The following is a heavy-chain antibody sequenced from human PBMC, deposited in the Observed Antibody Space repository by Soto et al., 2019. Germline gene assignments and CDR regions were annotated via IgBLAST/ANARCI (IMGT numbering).Heavy chain of an antibody. J-gene: IGHJ2*01. V-gene: IGHV4-34*01. Sequence: SKPLYLTCSVHGGSFSGFYWTWIRQLPGKGLEWIGEINHSGSSNYNPPLKSRVTMSLDTSRNQFSLSLNSVTAADTAGYYCARMADPCNFYCWGRGTLVTGSS. CDR1: GGSFSGFY. D-gene: IGHD2-8*01. CDR2: INHSGSS. CDR3: ARMADPCNFYC.